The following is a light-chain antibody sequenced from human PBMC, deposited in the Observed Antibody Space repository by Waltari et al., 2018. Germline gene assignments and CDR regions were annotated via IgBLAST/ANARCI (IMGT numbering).Light chain of an antibody. CDR3: QQSYSTPLT. CDR2: AAS. J-gene: IGKJ4*01. CDR1: QSISSY. V-gene: IGKV1-39*01. Sequence: DIQMTQSPSSLSASVGARVTITCRAIQSISSYLNWYQQKPGKAPTLLIYAASSLQSGVPSRFSGSGSGTDFTLTISSLQPEDFATYYCQQSYSTPLTFGGGTKVEIK.